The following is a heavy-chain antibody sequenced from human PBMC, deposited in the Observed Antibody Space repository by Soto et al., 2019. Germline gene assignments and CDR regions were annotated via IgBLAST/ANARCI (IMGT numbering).Heavy chain of an antibody. D-gene: IGHD2-15*01. CDR3: AKASGYCSGGSCYRFGLDY. CDR2: ISGSGGST. Sequence: GGSLRLSCAASGFPFSSYAMSWVRQAPGEGLEWVSAISGSGGSTYYADSVKGRFTISRDNSKNTLYLQMNSLRAEDTAVYYCAKASGYCSGGSCYRFGLDYWGQGTLVTVSS. J-gene: IGHJ4*02. V-gene: IGHV3-23*01. CDR1: GFPFSSYA.